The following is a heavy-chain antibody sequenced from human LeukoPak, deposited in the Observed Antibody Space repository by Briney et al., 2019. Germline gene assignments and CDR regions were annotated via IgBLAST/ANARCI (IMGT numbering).Heavy chain of an antibody. CDR3: ARAHKKSVTMIVRNKRPFDY. CDR1: GFTFSDYY. J-gene: IGHJ4*02. V-gene: IGHV3-11*04. CDR2: ISSSGSTI. D-gene: IGHD3-22*01. Sequence: GGSLRLSCAATGFTFSDYYMSWIRQAPGKGLEWVSYISSSGSTIYYADSVKGRFTISRDNAKNSLYLQMNSLRAEDTAVYYCARAHKKSVTMIVRNKRPFDYWGQGTLVTVSS.